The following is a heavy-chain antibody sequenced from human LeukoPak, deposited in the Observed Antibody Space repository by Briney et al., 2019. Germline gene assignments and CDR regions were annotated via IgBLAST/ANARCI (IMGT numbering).Heavy chain of an antibody. V-gene: IGHV3-7*01. Sequence: GGSLRLSRAASGFSFSTYWMTWVCQAPGKGLEWVANINEDGSEKHYVDSVKGRFTISRDNAKNSLYLQMHSLRVEDTAVYYCAREEAGGPDYWGQGTLVTVSS. D-gene: IGHD3-10*01. CDR3: AREEAGGPDY. J-gene: IGHJ4*02. CDR1: GFSFSTYW. CDR2: INEDGSEK.